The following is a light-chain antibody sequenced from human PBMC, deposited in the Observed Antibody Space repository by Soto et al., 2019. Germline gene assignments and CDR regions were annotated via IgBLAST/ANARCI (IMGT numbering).Light chain of an antibody. Sequence: QSVLTQPPSVSAAPGQEVTISCSGSSSNIGKNYVSWYQQLPGTAPKLLIYDNYKRPSGIPDRFSGSKAGTSATLGITGLQTGDEAVYYCETDDSSLSGYVVFGGGTKLTVL. V-gene: IGLV1-51*01. CDR3: ETDDSSLSGYVV. CDR1: SSNIGKNY. CDR2: DNY. J-gene: IGLJ2*01.